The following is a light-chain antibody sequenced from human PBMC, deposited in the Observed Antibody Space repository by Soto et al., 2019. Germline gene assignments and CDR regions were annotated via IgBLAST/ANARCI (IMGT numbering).Light chain of an antibody. CDR1: SSDVGAYNF. J-gene: IGLJ1*01. CDR3: SAYTVSRTYV. CDR2: NVY. Sequence: XSALTQPASVSGSPVQSITISCTGTSSDVGAYNFVSWHQQHPGKAPKLMIYNVYDRPSGISYRFSGSKSGNTASLTISGLQGEDEADYYCSAYTVSRTYVFGTGTKVTVL. V-gene: IGLV2-14*03.